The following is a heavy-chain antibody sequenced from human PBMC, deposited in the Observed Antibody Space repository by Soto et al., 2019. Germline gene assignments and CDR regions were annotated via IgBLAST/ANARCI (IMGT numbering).Heavy chain of an antibody. D-gene: IGHD2-15*01. Sequence: SETLSLTCAVYGGSFSGYYWSWIRQPPGKGLEWIGEINHSGSTNYNPSLKSRVTISVDTSKNQFSLKLSSVTAADTAVYYCARSAGSRRGCSGGSCSFFRDYFDYWGQGTLVTVSS. J-gene: IGHJ4*02. CDR1: GGSFSGYY. CDR3: ARSAGSRRGCSGGSCSFFRDYFDY. V-gene: IGHV4-34*01. CDR2: INHSGST.